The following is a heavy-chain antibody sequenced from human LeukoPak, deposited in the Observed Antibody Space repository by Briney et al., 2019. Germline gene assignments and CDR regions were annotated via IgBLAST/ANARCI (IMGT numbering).Heavy chain of an antibody. Sequence: SETLSLTCTVSGGSISSYYWSWIRQPPGKGLEWVGYIYYSGSTNYNPSLKSRVTISVDTSKNQFSLKLSSVTAADTAVYYCARDRSGWYVYWGQETLVTVSS. CDR3: ARDRSGWYVY. J-gene: IGHJ4*02. D-gene: IGHD6-19*01. CDR2: IYYSGST. CDR1: GGSISSYY. V-gene: IGHV4-59*01.